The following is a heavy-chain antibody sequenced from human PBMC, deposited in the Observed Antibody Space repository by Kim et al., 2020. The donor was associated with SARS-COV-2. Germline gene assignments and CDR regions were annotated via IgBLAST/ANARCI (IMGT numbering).Heavy chain of an antibody. CDR1: GFTVSSNY. V-gene: IGHV3-53*01. CDR3: AGAMVRGVIITGGMDV. J-gene: IGHJ6*02. D-gene: IGHD3-10*01. CDR2: ISSGGST. Sequence: GGSLRLSCAASGFTVSSNYMSWVRQAPGKGLEWVSVISSGGSTYYADSVKGRFTISRDNSKNTLYLQMNSLRAEDTAVYYCAGAMVRGVIITGGMDVWGQGTTVTVSS.